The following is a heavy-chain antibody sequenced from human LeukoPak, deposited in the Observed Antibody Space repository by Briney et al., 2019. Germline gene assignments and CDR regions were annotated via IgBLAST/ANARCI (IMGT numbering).Heavy chain of an antibody. Sequence: PGRSLTLSCAASGFAFNDFAMYWVRQAPGKGLDWVALIRRDGSHKYYAHSIKGRFTISRDNSKNTLYLQMSSLRAEDTAVYYCAKSSIMFAAGRLGSIDFWGQGTLATVSS. CDR2: IRRDGSHK. D-gene: IGHD6-25*01. J-gene: IGHJ4*02. CDR3: AKSSIMFAAGRLGSIDF. V-gene: IGHV3-33*06. CDR1: GFAFNDFA.